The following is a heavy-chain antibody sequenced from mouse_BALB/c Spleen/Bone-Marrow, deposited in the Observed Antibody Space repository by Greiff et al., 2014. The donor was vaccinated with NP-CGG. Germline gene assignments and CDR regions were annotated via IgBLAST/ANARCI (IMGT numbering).Heavy chain of an antibody. CDR2: IRNKPNGYTT. CDR3: ARDDYGRGY. CDR1: GLTFTDYY. J-gene: IGHJ2*01. D-gene: IGHD1-1*01. V-gene: IGHV7-3*02. Sequence: VQLQQPGGGLVQPGGSLRLSCATSGLTFTDYYMSWVRQPPGKALEWLGFIRNKPNGYTTEYSASVKGRFTISRDNSRSILYLQMNTLRAEDSATYYCARDDYGRGYWGQGTTLTVSS.